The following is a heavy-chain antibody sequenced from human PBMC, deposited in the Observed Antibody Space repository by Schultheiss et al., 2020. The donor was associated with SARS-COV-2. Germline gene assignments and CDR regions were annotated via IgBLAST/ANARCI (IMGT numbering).Heavy chain of an antibody. CDR3: ARDLRIYDSDGYDAFDI. V-gene: IGHV1-18*01. CDR2: INPSGGST. Sequence: ASVKVSCKASGYTFTSYGISWVRQAPGQGLEWMGIINPSGGSTSYAQKLQGRVTMTTDTSTASMELRSLRSDDTAVYYCARDLRIYDSDGYDAFDIWGQGTMVTVSS. CDR1: GYTFTSYG. D-gene: IGHD3-22*01. J-gene: IGHJ3*02.